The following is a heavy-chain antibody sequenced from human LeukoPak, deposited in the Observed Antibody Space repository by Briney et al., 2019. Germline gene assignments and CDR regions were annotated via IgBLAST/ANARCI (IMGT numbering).Heavy chain of an antibody. CDR1: GYTFTKYG. CDR3: ARESGSDAFDI. Sequence: ASVKVSCKASGYTFTKYGVSWVRQAPGQGLEWMGWISAYNGDIKYAQRGKGRVTMTTDTSTSTVYVELRSLRSDDTAVYYCARESGSDAFDIWGQGTMVTVSS. V-gene: IGHV1-18*01. J-gene: IGHJ3*02. CDR2: ISAYNGDI.